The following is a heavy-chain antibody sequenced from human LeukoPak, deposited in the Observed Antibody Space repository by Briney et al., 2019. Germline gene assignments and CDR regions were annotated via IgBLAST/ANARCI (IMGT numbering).Heavy chain of an antibody. J-gene: IGHJ4*02. Sequence: ASVKVSCKASGYTFTGYYMHWVRQAPGQGLEWMGWINPNSGGANYAQNFQGRVTMTRDTSISTAYMELSRLRSDDTAVYYCARSAGVPAPMPHDYWGQGTLVTVSS. CDR1: GYTFTGYY. CDR3: ARSAGVPAPMPHDY. CDR2: INPNSGGA. D-gene: IGHD2-2*01. V-gene: IGHV1-2*02.